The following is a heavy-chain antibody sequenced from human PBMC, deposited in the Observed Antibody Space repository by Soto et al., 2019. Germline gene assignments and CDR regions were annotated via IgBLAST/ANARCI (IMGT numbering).Heavy chain of an antibody. D-gene: IGHD2-8*01. V-gene: IGHV1-2*04. CDR1: GYSFTDYH. CDR3: ARGDSTDCSNGVCSFFYNHDMDV. CDR2: INPKSGGT. Sequence: ASVKVSCKASGYSFTDYHIHWVRQAPGQGLEWLGRINPKSGGTSTAQKFQGWVTMTTDTSISTASMELTRLTSDDTAIYYCARGDSTDCSNGVCSFFYNHDMDVWGQGTTVTVS. J-gene: IGHJ6*02.